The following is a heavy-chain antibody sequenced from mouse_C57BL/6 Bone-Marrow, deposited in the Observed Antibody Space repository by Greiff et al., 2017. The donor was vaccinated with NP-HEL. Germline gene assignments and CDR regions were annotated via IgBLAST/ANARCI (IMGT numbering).Heavy chain of an antibody. CDR1: GFTFSSYA. J-gene: IGHJ3*01. D-gene: IGHD1-1*01. CDR2: ISSGGDYI. CDR3: TRGPLYYYGSSYGFAY. V-gene: IGHV5-9-1*02. Sequence: DVKLVESGEGLVKPGGSLKLSCAASGFTFSSYAMSWVRQTPEKRLEWVAYISSGGDYIYYADTVKGRFTISRDNARNTLYLQMSSLKSQDTAMYYCTRGPLYYYGSSYGFAYWGQGTLVTVSA.